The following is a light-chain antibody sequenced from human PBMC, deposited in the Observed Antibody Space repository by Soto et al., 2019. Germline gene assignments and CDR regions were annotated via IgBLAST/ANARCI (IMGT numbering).Light chain of an antibody. Sequence: DIQMTQSPSSLSASVGDRVTITCRASQSISSYLNWYQQKPGKAPKLLIYAASSLQSGVPSRFSGSGSGTDFTLTISSLQPEDFATYYCQQSYSTPDTVGGGNKVEIK. CDR3: QQSYSTPDT. CDR1: QSISSY. V-gene: IGKV1-39*01. CDR2: AAS. J-gene: IGKJ4*01.